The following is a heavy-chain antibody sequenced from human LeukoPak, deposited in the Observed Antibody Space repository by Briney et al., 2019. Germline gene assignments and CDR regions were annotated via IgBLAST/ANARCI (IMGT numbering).Heavy chain of an antibody. CDR1: GFTFSSYA. Sequence: PGGSLRLSCAASGFTFSSYAMHWVRQAPGKGLEWVAVISYDGSNKYYADSVKGRFTISRDNSKNTLYLQMNSLRAEDTAVYYCARSSRVVVAALILLGMDVWGQGTTVTVSS. D-gene: IGHD2-15*01. J-gene: IGHJ6*02. CDR3: ARSSRVVVAALILLGMDV. CDR2: ISYDGSNK. V-gene: IGHV3-30-3*01.